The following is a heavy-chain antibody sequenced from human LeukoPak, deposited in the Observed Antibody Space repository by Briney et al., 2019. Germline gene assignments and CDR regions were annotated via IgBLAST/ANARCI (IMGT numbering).Heavy chain of an antibody. Sequence: SGPTLVKPTQTLTLTCTFSGFSLSTSGVGVGWIRQPPGKALEWLALIYWNDDKRYSPSLKSRLTITKDTSKNQVVLTMTNMDPVDTATYYCAHSTMMATRQGMDVWGQGTTVTVSS. D-gene: IGHD3-22*01. CDR3: AHSTMMATRQGMDV. V-gene: IGHV2-5*01. CDR1: GFSLSTSGVG. J-gene: IGHJ6*02. CDR2: IYWNDDK.